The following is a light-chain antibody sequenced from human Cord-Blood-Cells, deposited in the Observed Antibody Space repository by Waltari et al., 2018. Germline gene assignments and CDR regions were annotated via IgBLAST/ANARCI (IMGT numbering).Light chain of an antibody. V-gene: IGKV3-20*01. Sequence: EIVLTQSPGTLSLSPGERATLSCRASQSVSSSYLAWYQQKPGQAPTLLIYGASSRPTGIPARFVGCESVTDLLLTINKLAPEDIAFNDFQQYGSSPPVTFGQGTRLEIK. CDR1: QSVSSSY. CDR3: QQYGSSPPVT. CDR2: GAS. J-gene: IGKJ5*01.